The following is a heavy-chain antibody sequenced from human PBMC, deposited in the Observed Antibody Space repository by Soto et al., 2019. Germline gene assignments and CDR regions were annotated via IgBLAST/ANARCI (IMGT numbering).Heavy chain of an antibody. CDR1: NDSIGSGTYY. CDR2: LSYIGTT. J-gene: IGHJ4*02. Sequence: KASETLSLTCTVSNDSIGSGTYYWAWIRQPPGRGLEWIGSLSYIGTTDYNPSLKSRVTISKDASKKQFSLKLSSVTAADTAVYYCATGRSDSGWYEEHFCGQLTLVPVSS. CDR3: ATGRSDSGWYEEHF. D-gene: IGHD6-19*01. V-gene: IGHV4-39*01.